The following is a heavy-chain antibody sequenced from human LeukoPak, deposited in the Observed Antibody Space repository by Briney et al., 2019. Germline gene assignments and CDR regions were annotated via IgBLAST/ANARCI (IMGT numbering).Heavy chain of an antibody. CDR2: IYYSGST. J-gene: IGHJ6*03. Sequence: PWETLSLTCTVSGGSISSYYWSWIRQPPGKGLEWIGYIYYSGSTNYNPSLKSRVTISVDTSKNQFSLKLSSVTAADTAVYYCARGLDDFWSGFYYYYMDVWGKGTTVTVSS. CDR1: GGSISSYY. CDR3: ARGLDDFWSGFYYYYMDV. V-gene: IGHV4-59*01. D-gene: IGHD3-3*01.